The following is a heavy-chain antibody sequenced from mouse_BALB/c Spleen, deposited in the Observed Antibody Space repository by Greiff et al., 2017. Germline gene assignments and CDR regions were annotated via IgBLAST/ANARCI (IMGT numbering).Heavy chain of an antibody. D-gene: IGHD2-1*01. V-gene: IGHV5-17*02. CDR1: GFTFSSFG. CDR2: ISSGSSTI. Sequence: EVQGVESGGGLVQPGGSRKLSCAASGFTFSSFGMHWVRQAPEKGLEWVAYISSGSSTIYYADTVKGRFTITRDNPKNTLFLQMTSLRSEDTAMYYCARSGGNYVGYFDVWGAGTTVTVSS. J-gene: IGHJ1*01. CDR3: ARSGGNYVGYFDV.